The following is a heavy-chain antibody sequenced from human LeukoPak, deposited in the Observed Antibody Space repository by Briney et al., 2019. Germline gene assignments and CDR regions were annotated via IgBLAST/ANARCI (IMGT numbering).Heavy chain of an antibody. CDR2: ISGSGSGT. CDR1: GIRFDYNA. V-gene: IGHV3-23*01. J-gene: IGHJ6*03. CDR3: AKDLLWTGSVDSNFYIDA. D-gene: IGHD3/OR15-3a*01. Sequence: GGSLRLSCAVCGIRFDYNALSWVRQAPEKGLEWLAGISGSGSGTDYADSVRGRFTISRDNSGNTLFLQMNSLRAEDTAVYYCAKDLLWTGSVDSNFYIDAWGKGTTVTVSS.